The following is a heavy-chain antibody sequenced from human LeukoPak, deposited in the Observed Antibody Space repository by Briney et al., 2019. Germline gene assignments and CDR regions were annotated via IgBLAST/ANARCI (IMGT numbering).Heavy chain of an antibody. J-gene: IGHJ3*02. Sequence: ASVKVSCKASGYIFNSYDINWVRQAPGQGLEWLGWMNTNSGDSGYAQKFQGRVTLTMNTSINTAYVELRSLRSEDTAVYYCAREDVILSNDAFDIWGQGTMVTVSS. CDR1: GYIFNSYD. D-gene: IGHD2-8*02. CDR3: AREDVILSNDAFDI. CDR2: MNTNSGDS. V-gene: IGHV1-8*01.